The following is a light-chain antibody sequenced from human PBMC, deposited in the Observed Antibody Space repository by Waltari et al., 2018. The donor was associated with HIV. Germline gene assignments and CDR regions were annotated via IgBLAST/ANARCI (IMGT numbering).Light chain of an antibody. V-gene: IGLV2-14*01. CDR2: EVS. CDR1: STDLRNYNY. CDR3: TSYISSSSPV. J-gene: IGLJ3*02. Sequence: QSALTQPASVSGSPGPSITLSCPGTSTDLRNYNYVSWYQHHPGKAPKVIIYEVSNRPSGVSSRFSGSISANTASLTISGLQAEDEADYFCTSYISSSSPVFGGGTKVTVL.